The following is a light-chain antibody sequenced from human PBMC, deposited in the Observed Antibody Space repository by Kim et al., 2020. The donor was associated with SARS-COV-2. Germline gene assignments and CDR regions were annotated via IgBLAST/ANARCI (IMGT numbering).Light chain of an antibody. CDR1: QSVDGW. V-gene: IGKV1-5*03. CDR3: KQYETYWT. CDR2: QAS. J-gene: IGKJ1*01. Sequence: DIQMTQSPSTLSAFVGDRVTITCRASQSVDGWLAWYQQQPGKAPRLLIYQASKLASGVPSRFSGSGSGTDFTLTVHNLQPDDSAVYYCKQYETYWTSGPGTRVEIK.